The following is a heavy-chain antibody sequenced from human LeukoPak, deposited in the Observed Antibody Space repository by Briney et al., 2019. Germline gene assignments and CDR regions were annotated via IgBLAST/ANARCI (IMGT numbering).Heavy chain of an antibody. D-gene: IGHD2-15*01. CDR3: VKGYCSGDSCYWYFDL. J-gene: IGHJ2*01. Sequence: GGSLRLSCSASGFTFSSYAVHWVRQAPGKGLEYVSAITSNGGSTYYADSVKGRFTISRDNSKNTLYLQMSSLRAEDTAVYYCVKGYCSGDSCYWYFDLWGRGTPVTVSS. V-gene: IGHV3-64D*06. CDR1: GFTFSSYA. CDR2: ITSNGGST.